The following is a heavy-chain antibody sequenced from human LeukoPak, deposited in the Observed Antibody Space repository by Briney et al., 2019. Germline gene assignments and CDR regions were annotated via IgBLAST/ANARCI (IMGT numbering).Heavy chain of an antibody. CDR2: ISYDGSNE. J-gene: IGHJ4*02. CDR1: GFTFSTYV. CDR3: ARSRCSGGSCYGLDY. Sequence: PGGSLRLSCAASGFTFSTYVIHWVRQAPGKGLEWVGVISYDGSNEYSAGSVKGRFTISRDNSKNTLYLQMNSLRAEDTAVYYCARSRCSGGSCYGLDYWGQGTLVTVSS. V-gene: IGHV3-30*04. D-gene: IGHD2-15*01.